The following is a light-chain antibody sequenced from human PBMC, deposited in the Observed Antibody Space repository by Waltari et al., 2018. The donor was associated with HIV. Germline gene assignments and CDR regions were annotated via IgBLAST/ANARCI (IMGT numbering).Light chain of an antibody. CDR2: EVS. Sequence: SALTPPASVSGSPGPSTTISCTGTSSAEGGHPYVSSYQQHPGKAPKLMIYEVSNRPSGVSNRFSGSKSGNTASLTISGLQAEDEADYYCSSYTSSSTLGVFGGGTKLTVL. V-gene: IGLV2-14*01. J-gene: IGLJ2*01. CDR1: SSAEGGHPY. CDR3: SSYTSSSTLGV.